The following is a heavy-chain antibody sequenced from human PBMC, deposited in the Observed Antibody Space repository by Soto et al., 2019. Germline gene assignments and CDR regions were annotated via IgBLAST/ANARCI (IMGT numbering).Heavy chain of an antibody. D-gene: IGHD3-10*01. V-gene: IGHV1-8*01. J-gene: IGHJ4*02. CDR3: ARSVGGSNVNFDY. Sequence: ASVQVSCKASGYTFTNYDINWVRQATGQGPEWMGWMNPDSGHTGYVQKFQGRVTMTRNTAISTAYMELSNLRSEDTAVYYCARSVGGSNVNFDYWGQGTLVTVSS. CDR1: GYTFTNYD. CDR2: MNPDSGHT.